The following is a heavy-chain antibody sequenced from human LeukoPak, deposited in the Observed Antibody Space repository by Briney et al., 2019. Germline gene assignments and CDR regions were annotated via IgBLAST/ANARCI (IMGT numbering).Heavy chain of an antibody. CDR3: AKDDSGTRGYYFDY. CDR1: GFTFSSYS. D-gene: IGHD1-26*01. Sequence: GGSLRLSCAASGFTFSSYSMNWVGQAPGQGLEWVASISSSSSYIYYADSVKGRFTISRDNSKDTLYLQMNSLRAEDTAVYYCAKDDSGTRGYYFDYWGQGTLVTVSS. V-gene: IGHV3-21*04. J-gene: IGHJ4*02. CDR2: ISSSSSYI.